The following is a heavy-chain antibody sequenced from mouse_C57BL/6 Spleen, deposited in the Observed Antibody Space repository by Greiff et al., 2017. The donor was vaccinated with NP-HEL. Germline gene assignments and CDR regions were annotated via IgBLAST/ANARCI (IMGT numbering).Heavy chain of an antibody. CDR2: IDPSDSYT. V-gene: IGHV1-69*01. Sequence: VQLQQPGAELVMPGASVKLSCKASGYTFTSYWMHWVKQRPGQGLEWIGEIDPSDSYTNYNQKFKGKSTLTVDKSSSTAYMQLSSLTSEDSAVYYCGRGGDVGAWFAYWGQGTLVTVSA. CDR3: GRGGDVGAWFAY. D-gene: IGHD4-1*01. CDR1: GYTFTSYW. J-gene: IGHJ3*01.